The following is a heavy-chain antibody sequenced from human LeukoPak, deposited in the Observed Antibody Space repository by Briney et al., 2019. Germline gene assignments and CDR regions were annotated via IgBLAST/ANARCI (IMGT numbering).Heavy chain of an antibody. J-gene: IGHJ5*02. CDR3: AKSLDFFFDP. CDR2: ISGSGGST. V-gene: IGHV3-23*01. Sequence: TGGSLRLSCAASGFTFSDYYMSWIRQAPGKGLEWVSAISGSGGSTYYADSVKGRFTISRDNSKNTLYLQMNSLRAEDTAVYYCAKSLDFFFDPWGQGTLVTVSS. D-gene: IGHD3/OR15-3a*01. CDR1: GFTFSDYY.